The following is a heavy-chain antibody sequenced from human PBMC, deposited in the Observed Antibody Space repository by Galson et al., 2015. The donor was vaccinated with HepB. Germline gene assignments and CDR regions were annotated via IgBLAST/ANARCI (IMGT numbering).Heavy chain of an antibody. CDR2: TYYRSKWDN. CDR3: ARGSWHGPFDAFDF. V-gene: IGHV6-1*01. J-gene: IGHJ3*01. CDR1: GDSVSSNSVT. D-gene: IGHD6-13*01. Sequence: CAISGDSVSSNSVTWNWIRQSPSRGLEWLGRTYYRSKWDNDYAVSVQSRITINPDTSKSHFSLQLKSVTPEDTAVYYCARGSWHGPFDAFDFWGQGTTVTVSS.